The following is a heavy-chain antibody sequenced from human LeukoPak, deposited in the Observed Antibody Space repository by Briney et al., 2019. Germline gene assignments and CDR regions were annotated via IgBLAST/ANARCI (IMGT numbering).Heavy chain of an antibody. CDR1: GFTFSSYW. D-gene: IGHD6-19*01. V-gene: IGHV3-74*01. CDR2: IKSDGSST. Sequence: PGGSLRLSCAASGFTFSSYWMHWVRQAPGKGLVWVSRIKSDGSSTSYADSVKGRFTISRDNAKNTLYLQMNSLRAEDTAVYYCAKGAVSPAHYYYYMDVWGKGTTVTVSS. CDR3: AKGAVSPAHYYYYMDV. J-gene: IGHJ6*03.